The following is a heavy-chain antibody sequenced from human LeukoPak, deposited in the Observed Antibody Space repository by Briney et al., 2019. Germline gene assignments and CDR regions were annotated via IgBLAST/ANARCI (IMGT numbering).Heavy chain of an antibody. CDR1: GGSFSGYY. J-gene: IGHJ4*02. CDR2: INHSGST. CDR3: ARAEINDYSRY. D-gene: IGHD4-11*01. V-gene: IGHV4-34*01. Sequence: SETLSLTCAVYGGSFSGYYWSWIRQPPGKGPEWIGEINHSGSTNYNPSLKSRVTISVDTSKNQFSLKLTSVTAADTALYFCARAEINDYSRYWGQGIPVIVSS.